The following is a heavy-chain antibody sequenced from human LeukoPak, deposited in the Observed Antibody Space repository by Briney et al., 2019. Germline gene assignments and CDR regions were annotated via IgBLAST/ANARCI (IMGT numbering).Heavy chain of an antibody. CDR1: GFTFSSYA. CDR3: ARDTYGSGSYYLVDY. CDR2: IKQDGSEK. D-gene: IGHD3-10*01. Sequence: GGSLRLSCAASGFTFSSYAMSWVRQAPGKGLEWVANIKQDGSEKYYVDSVKGRFTISRDNAKNSLYLQMNSLRAEDTAVYYCARDTYGSGSYYLVDYWGQGTLVTVSS. V-gene: IGHV3-7*01. J-gene: IGHJ4*02.